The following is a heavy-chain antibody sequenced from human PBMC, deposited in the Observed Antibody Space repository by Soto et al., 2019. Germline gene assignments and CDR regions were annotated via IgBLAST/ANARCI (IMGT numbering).Heavy chain of an antibody. D-gene: IGHD3-9*01. CDR2: IYYSGST. CDR1: GGSISSYY. CDR3: ARVGTGSGPMGWYYYMDV. V-gene: IGHV4-59*01. Sequence: SETLSLTCTVSGGSISSYYWSWIRQPPGKGLEWIGYIYYSGSTNYNPSLKSRVTISVDTSKNQFSLKLSSVTAADTAVYYCARVGTGSGPMGWYYYMDVWGKGTTVTVSS. J-gene: IGHJ6*03.